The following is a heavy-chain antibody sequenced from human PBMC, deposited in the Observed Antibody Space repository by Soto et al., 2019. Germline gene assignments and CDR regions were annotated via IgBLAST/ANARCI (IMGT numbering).Heavy chain of an antibody. Sequence: QITLKESGPTLVKPTQTLTLTCTFSGFSLSTSGVGVGWIRQPPGKALEWLALIYWDADKRYSPSLKSRLTVTRDTPKTQVVLTMTIMDPVDTATYFFAHRLHPFLVFGHWGPGTLGTVSS. D-gene: IGHD2-21*01. CDR2: IYWDADK. J-gene: IGHJ4*02. CDR3: AHRLHPFLVFGH. CDR1: GFSLSTSGVG. V-gene: IGHV2-5*02.